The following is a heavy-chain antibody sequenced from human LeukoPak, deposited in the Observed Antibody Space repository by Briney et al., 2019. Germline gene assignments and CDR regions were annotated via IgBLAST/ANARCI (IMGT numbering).Heavy chain of an antibody. Sequence: GGSLRLSCAASGFTFSDSYMTWVRQAPGKGVEWVAYISGSGHDINYSESAKGRFTISRDNAKNSLYLQMSGLRVEDTAVYYCAKTGPKGIVVVITHFDYWGQGTLVTVSS. D-gene: IGHD3-22*01. CDR1: GFTFSDSY. CDR2: ISGSGHDI. CDR3: AKTGPKGIVVVITHFDY. V-gene: IGHV3-11*01. J-gene: IGHJ4*02.